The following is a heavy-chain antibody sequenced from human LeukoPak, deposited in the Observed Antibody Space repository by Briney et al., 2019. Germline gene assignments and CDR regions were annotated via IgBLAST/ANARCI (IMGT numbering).Heavy chain of an antibody. CDR3: AKDNRRHYTSGPNPDSLH. V-gene: IGHV3-9*01. J-gene: IGHJ4*02. D-gene: IGHD6-19*01. CDR2: ISWNSGSI. CDR1: GLTFDDYA. Sequence: PGGSLRLSCAASGLTFDDYAMHWVRQAPGKGLEWVSGISWNSGSIDYADSVKGRFTISRDNAKNSLYLQMNSLRVEDTAFYYCAKDNRRHYTSGPNPDSLHWGQGALVTVSS.